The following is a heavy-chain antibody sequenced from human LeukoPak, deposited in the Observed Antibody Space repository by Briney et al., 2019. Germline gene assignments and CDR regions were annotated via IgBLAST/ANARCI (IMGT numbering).Heavy chain of an antibody. J-gene: IGHJ4*02. CDR3: ASSHYRYYGSGSPDY. D-gene: IGHD3-10*01. CDR1: GFTFNNYW. CDR2: IKQNGSEK. V-gene: IGHV3-7*01. Sequence: GGSLRLSCVASGFTFNNYWMTWVRQAPGKGLEWVANIKQNGSEKYYVDSVKGRFTISRDNAKNSLYLQMNSLRAEDTAVYYCASSHYRYYGSGSPDYWGQGTLVTVSS.